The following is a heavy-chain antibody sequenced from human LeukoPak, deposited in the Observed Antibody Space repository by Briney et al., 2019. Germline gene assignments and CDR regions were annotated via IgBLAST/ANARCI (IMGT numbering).Heavy chain of an antibody. CDR3: ARSSKLYGSSWWDY. D-gene: IGHD6-13*01. J-gene: IGHJ4*02. V-gene: IGHV3-21*01. Sequence: GGSLRLSCAASGFTFSSYSMNWVRQAPGKGLEWVSSISSSSSYIYYADSVKGRFTISRDNAKNSLYLQMNSLRAEDTAVYYCARSSKLYGSSWWDYWGQGTLVTVSS. CDR1: GFTFSSYS. CDR2: ISSSSSYI.